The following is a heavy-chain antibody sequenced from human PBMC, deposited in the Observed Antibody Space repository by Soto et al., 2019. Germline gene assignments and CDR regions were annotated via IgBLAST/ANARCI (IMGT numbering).Heavy chain of an antibody. V-gene: IGHV1-46*01. CDR3: ARDGHNFDFDY. D-gene: IGHD1-1*01. Sequence: QVQLLQSGPEVKKPGASVKVSCKTSGYTFTTFYVHWVRQAPGQGLEWIGRIHPGGGQTIYSQKFQERVAVSRDTSTNTVYMELSNLRPDDTAIYYCARDGHNFDFDYWGQGTLVTVSS. J-gene: IGHJ4*02. CDR2: IHPGGGQT. CDR1: GYTFTTFY.